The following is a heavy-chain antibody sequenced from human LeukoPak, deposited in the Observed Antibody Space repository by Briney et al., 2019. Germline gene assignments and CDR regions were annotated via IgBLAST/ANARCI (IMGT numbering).Heavy chain of an antibody. J-gene: IGHJ4*02. Sequence: GGSLRLSCAASGFSFSTYSMNWVRQAPGKGPEWVSSISGSSNYIFYTDSVKGRFTVSRDNAKNSPYLEMNSLRGEDTAVYYCARVSSVPTPRALDYWGQGTLVTVSS. CDR1: GFSFSTYS. CDR2: ISGSSNYI. CDR3: ARVSSVPTPRALDY. D-gene: IGHD4/OR15-4a*01. V-gene: IGHV3-21*01.